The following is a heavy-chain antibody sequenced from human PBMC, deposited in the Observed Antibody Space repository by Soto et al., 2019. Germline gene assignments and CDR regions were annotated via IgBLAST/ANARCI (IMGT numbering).Heavy chain of an antibody. CDR1: GYSFTSYW. CDR3: ARQPYYYDSSGYYLYWYFDL. D-gene: IGHD3-22*01. J-gene: IGHJ2*01. Sequence: GESLKISCKGSGYSFTSYWIGWVRQMPGKGLEWMGIIYPGDSDTRYSPSFQGQVTISADKSISTAYLQWSSLKASDTAMYYCARQPYYYDSSGYYLYWYFDLWGRGTLVTVSS. CDR2: IYPGDSDT. V-gene: IGHV5-51*01.